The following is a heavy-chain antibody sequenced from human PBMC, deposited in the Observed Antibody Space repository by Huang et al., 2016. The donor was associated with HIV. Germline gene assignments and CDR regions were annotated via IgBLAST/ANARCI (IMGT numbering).Heavy chain of an antibody. CDR1: GDTFTIYA. CDR2: INFGNGNT. CDR3: ARVYPTITIFGVVDP. V-gene: IGHV1-3*01. D-gene: IGHD3-3*01. Sequence: QVQLVQSGAEVKKPGASVKVSCKASGDTFTIYAIHWVRQAPGQRLEWMGWINFGNGNTKYSQKIQHRVTITRYTSASTAYMELSSLRSEDTAVYYCARVYPTITIFGVVDPWGQGTLVTVSS. J-gene: IGHJ5*02.